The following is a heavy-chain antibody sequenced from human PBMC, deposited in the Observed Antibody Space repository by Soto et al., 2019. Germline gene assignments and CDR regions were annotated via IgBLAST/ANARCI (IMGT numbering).Heavy chain of an antibody. CDR2: MNPNSGNT. V-gene: IGHV1-8*01. D-gene: IGHD6-13*01. Sequence: QVQLVQSGAEVKKPGASVKVSCKASGYTFTSYDINWVRKATGQGLAWMGWMNPNSGNTGYAQKFQGRVTMTRNTSISTAYMELSSLRSEDTAVYYCARQHSSSWRFDYWGQGTLVTVSS. CDR3: ARQHSSSWRFDY. CDR1: GYTFTSYD. J-gene: IGHJ4*02.